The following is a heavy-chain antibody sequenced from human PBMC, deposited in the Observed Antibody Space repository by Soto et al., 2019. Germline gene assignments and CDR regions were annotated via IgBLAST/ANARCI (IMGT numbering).Heavy chain of an antibody. CDR2: ISGSGIST. CDR1: GFTFRSYA. CDR3: AKEPVGPDWYFDL. V-gene: IGHV3-23*01. J-gene: IGHJ2*01. Sequence: DVQLLESGGGLVQPGGSLRLSCAASGFTFRSYAMSWVRQAPGKGLEWDSGISGSGISTNYADSVKGRFTVSRDNSKNTLYLQVNSLRAADAAVDNCAKEPVGPDWYFDLWGRGTLVTVSS.